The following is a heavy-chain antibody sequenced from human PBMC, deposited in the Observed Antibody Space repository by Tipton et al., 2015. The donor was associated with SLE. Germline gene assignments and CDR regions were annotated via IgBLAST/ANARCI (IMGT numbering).Heavy chain of an antibody. CDR2: ISGDYST. D-gene: IGHD6-6*01. J-gene: IGHJ6*03. CDR3: AKSRGFTNSSPSMDV. V-gene: IGHV3-23*01. Sequence: SLRLSCAASGITFNIYAMYWVRQAPGKGLEWVSTISGDYSTYYADSVKGRFTISRDNSEKTLYLQMNTLGADDTAVYYCAKSRGFTNSSPSMDVWGKGTTVTVSS. CDR1: GITFNIYA.